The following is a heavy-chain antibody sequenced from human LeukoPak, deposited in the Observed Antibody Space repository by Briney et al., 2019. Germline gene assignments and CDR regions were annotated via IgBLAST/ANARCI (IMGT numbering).Heavy chain of an antibody. V-gene: IGHV3-23*01. CDR1: GFTFSSYA. CDR2: ISGSGGST. D-gene: IGHD3-10*01. Sequence: GGSLRLSCAASGFTFSSYAMSWVRQAPGKGLDWVSAISGSGGSTYYADSVKGRFTISRDNSKNTLYLQMNSLRAEDTAVYYCAKYYYGSGSYPNWFDPWGQGTLVTVSS. J-gene: IGHJ5*02. CDR3: AKYYYGSGSYPNWFDP.